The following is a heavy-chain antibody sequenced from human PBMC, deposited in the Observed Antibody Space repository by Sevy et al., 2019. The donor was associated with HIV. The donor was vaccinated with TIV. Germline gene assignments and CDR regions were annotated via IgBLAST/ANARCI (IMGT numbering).Heavy chain of an antibody. CDR2: ISSSGSTI. J-gene: IGHJ6*02. D-gene: IGHD5-12*01. V-gene: IGHV3-11*01. Sequence: GGSLRLSCAASGFTFSDYYMSWIRQAPGKGLEWVSYISSSGSTIYYADSVKGRFTISRDNAKNSLYLQMNSLRAEDTALYYCARDRRDGYKDGMDVWGQGTTVTVSS. CDR1: GFTFSDYY. CDR3: ARDRRDGYKDGMDV.